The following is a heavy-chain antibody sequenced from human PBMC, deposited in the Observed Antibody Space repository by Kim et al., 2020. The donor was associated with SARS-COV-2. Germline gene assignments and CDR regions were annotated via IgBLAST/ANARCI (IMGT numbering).Heavy chain of an antibody. CDR1: GGSISSYY. CDR3: ARVPSTVDGGWGWFDP. V-gene: IGHV4-59*13. D-gene: IGHD6-19*01. Sequence: SETLSLTCTVSGGSISSYYWSWIRQPPGKGLEWIGYIYYSGSTNYNPSLKSRVTISVDTSKNQFSLKLSSVTAADTAAYYCARVPSTVDGGWGWFDPWGQGTLVTVSS. CDR2: IYYSGST. J-gene: IGHJ5*02.